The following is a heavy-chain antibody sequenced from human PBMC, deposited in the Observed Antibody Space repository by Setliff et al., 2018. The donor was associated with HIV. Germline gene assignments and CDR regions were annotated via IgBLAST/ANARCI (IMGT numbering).Heavy chain of an antibody. CDR2: IKQDGSEK. Sequence: PGGSLRLSCAASGFSFGSYWMSWVRQAPGKGLEWVASIKQDGSEKYYVDSVKGRFTISRDNAKNSLYLQMNSLRAEDTAVYYCARGTGGHYYYYYYMDVWGKGTTVTVSS. D-gene: IGHD3-10*01. J-gene: IGHJ6*03. CDR1: GFSFGSYW. V-gene: IGHV3-7*01. CDR3: ARGTGGHYYYYYYMDV.